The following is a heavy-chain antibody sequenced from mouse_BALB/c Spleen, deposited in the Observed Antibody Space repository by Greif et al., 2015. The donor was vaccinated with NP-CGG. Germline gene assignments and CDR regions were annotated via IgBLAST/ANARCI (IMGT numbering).Heavy chain of an antibody. Sequence: EVQLVESGPELVKPGASVKISCKASGYSFTGYFMNWVMQSHGKSLEWIGRINPYNGDTFYNQKFKGKATLTVDKSSSTAHMELRSLASEDSAVYYCARSYYYGSSHYAMDYWGQGTSVTVSS. D-gene: IGHD1-1*01. V-gene: IGHV1-20*02. CDR2: INPYNGDT. CDR1: GYSFTGYF. CDR3: ARSYYYGSSHYAMDY. J-gene: IGHJ4*01.